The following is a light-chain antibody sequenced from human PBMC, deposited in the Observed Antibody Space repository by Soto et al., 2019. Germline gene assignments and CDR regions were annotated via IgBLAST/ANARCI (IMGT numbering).Light chain of an antibody. J-gene: IGLJ1*01. CDR3: KSYAGSNTYV. Sequence: QSALTQPASVSGSPGQSITISCSGTNTDVGAYDYVSWYQQHPGKAPKLILYDVINRPSGVSDRFSGSKSGNTASLTVSGLQAADEADYFCKSYAGSNTYVFGSGTKLTVL. CDR1: NTDVGAYDY. CDR2: DVI. V-gene: IGLV2-14*03.